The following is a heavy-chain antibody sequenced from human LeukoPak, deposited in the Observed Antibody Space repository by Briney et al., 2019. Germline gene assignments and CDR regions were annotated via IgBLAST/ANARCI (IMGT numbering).Heavy chain of an antibody. V-gene: IGHV3-74*01. J-gene: IGHJ3*02. D-gene: IGHD1-26*01. CDR2: VNSDGSSK. CDR1: GFTFSNYW. Sequence: GGSLRLSCAASGFTFSNYWMHWVRQAPGKGLVWVSRVNSDGSSKNYADSVKGRFTISRDNAKNTLYLQMNSLRAEDTAVYYCARASGLQWELLIDAFDIWGQGTMVTVSS. CDR3: ARASGLQWELLIDAFDI.